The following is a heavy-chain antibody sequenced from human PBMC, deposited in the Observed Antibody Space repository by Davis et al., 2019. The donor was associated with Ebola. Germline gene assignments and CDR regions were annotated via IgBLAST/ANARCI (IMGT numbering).Heavy chain of an antibody. J-gene: IGHJ4*02. CDR1: GSSSSPTGAG. V-gene: IGHV2-5*02. CDR3: AHSAMIEVITGEDEYFDY. CDR2: TYWAHHH. D-gene: IGHD3-22*01. Sequence: SGSPLVTSTQTLTLTCTLSGSSSSPTGAGVRWICQPPGKALEWVALTYWAHHHRYSPSLKSRLTITKDTSKDQVVLTLTNMDPGDTATYFCAHSAMIEVITGEDEYFDYWGQGTLVTGSS.